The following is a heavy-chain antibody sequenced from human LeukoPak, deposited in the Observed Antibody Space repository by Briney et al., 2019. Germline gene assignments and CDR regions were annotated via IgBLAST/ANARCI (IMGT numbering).Heavy chain of an antibody. CDR3: ARERSGDTYGSGTFDY. CDR2: INHSGNT. J-gene: IGHJ4*02. Sequence: SETLSLTCAVYGGSFSGYYWNWIRQPPGKGLEWIGGINHSGNTNYNPSLKSRVTISVDTSKNQFSLRLNSVTAADTAVYFCARERSGDTYGSGTFDYWGQGTLVTVSS. CDR1: GGSFSGYY. V-gene: IGHV4-34*01. D-gene: IGHD3-10*01.